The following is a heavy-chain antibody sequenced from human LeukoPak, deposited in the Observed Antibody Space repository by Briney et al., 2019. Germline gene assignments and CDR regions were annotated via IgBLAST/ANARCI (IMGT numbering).Heavy chain of an antibody. D-gene: IGHD3-10*01. J-gene: IGHJ4*02. CDR3: AKDLSVQRITMVRGVRY. CDR2: IRYDGSNK. Sequence: GGSLRLSCAASGFTFSSYGMHWVRQAPGKGLEWVAFIRYDGSNKYSADSVKGRFTISRDNSKNTLFLQMNSLRAEDTAVYYCAKDLSVQRITMVRGVRYWGQGTLATVSS. V-gene: IGHV3-30*02. CDR1: GFTFSSYG.